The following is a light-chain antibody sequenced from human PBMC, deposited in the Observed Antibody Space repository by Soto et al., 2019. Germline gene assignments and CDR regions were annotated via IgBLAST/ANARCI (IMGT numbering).Light chain of an antibody. J-gene: IGKJ3*01. Sequence: DIQMTQSPSSLSASVGDRVTITCRASQDISNYLAWYQQKPGKVPNVLIYAVSTLQLGVPSRFSGSGSGTDFTLTISSLQPEDVATYYCQKYNSAPSTFGPGTKVDIK. CDR2: AVS. CDR3: QKYNSAPST. CDR1: QDISNY. V-gene: IGKV1-27*01.